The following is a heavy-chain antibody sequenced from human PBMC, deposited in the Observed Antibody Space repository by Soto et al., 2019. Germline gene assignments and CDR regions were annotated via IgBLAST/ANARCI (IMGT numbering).Heavy chain of an antibody. J-gene: IGHJ5*02. V-gene: IGHV3-23*01. CDR1: GFNFSNYA. D-gene: IGHD4-17*01. CDR3: AKDLGPTVSLYWLDP. Sequence: GGSLRLSCAASGFNFSNYAMSWVRQAQEKGLEWVSAISGSGGSTYYADSVKGRFTISRDNSKNTLYLQMNSLRAEDTAVYYCAKDLGPTVSLYWLDPWGQGTLVTVSS. CDR2: ISGSGGST.